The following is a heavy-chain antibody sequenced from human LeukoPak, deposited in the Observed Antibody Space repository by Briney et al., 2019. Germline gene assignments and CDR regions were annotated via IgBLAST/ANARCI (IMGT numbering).Heavy chain of an antibody. CDR2: IYYSGST. J-gene: IGHJ4*02. CDR1: GGSISSGGYY. V-gene: IGHV4-31*03. Sequence: SQTLSLTCTVSGGSISSGGYYWSWIRQHPGKGLEWIGYIYYSGSTYYNPSLKGRVTISVDTSKNQFSLKLSSVTAADTAVYYCARGTYDFWSGYFDYWGQGTLVTVSS. CDR3: ARGTYDFWSGYFDY. D-gene: IGHD3-3*01.